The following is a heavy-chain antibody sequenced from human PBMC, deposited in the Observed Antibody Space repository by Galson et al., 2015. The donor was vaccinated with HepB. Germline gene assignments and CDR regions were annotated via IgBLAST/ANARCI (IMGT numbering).Heavy chain of an antibody. Sequence: SLRLSCAASGFTFSSYSMNWVRQAPGKGLEWVSYISSSSSTIYYADSVKGRFTISRDNAKNSLYLQMNSLRAEDTAVYYCARLYYDYVRGSYRYYYFDYWGQGTLVTVSS. CDR2: ISSSSSTI. CDR3: ARLYYDYVRGSYRYYYFDY. D-gene: IGHD3-16*02. V-gene: IGHV3-48*01. CDR1: GFTFSSYS. J-gene: IGHJ4*02.